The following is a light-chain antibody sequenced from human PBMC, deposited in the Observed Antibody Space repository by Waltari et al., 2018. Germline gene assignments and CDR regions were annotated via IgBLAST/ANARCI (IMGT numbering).Light chain of an antibody. CDR3: SAYRGSFTLV. CDR2: DVA. CDR1: SSDIGAYDN. Sequence: QSALTQPASVSGSPGQSITIPCPGTSSDIGAYDNVFGYQQHPGKAPKPMIYDVAKRPSGVSNRFSGSKSGYTASLTISGLQAEDEADYHCSAYRGSFTLVFGGGTKVTVL. J-gene: IGLJ3*02. V-gene: IGLV2-14*03.